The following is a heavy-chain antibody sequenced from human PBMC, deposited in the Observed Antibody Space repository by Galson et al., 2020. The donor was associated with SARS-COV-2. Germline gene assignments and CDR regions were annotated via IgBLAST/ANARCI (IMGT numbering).Heavy chain of an antibody. J-gene: IGHJ2*01. CDR3: AGHIVVVTAIPYWYFDL. CDR1: GGSISSSSYY. Sequence: SETLSLTCTVSGGSISSSSYYWGWLRQPPGKGLEWIGSIYYSGSTYYNPSLKSRVTISVDTSKNQFSLKLSSVTAADTAVYYCAGHIVVVTAIPYWYFDLWGRGTLVTVSS. D-gene: IGHD2-21*02. V-gene: IGHV4-39*01. CDR2: IYYSGST.